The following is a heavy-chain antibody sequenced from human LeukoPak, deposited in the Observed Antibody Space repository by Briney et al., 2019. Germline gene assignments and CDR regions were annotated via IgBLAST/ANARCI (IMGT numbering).Heavy chain of an antibody. D-gene: IGHD3-3*02. Sequence: SETLSLTCTVSGDSISSYYWSWIRQPPGKGLEWIGCIYYSGSTKYNPSLKSRVTVSRDTSKNQFSLKLSSVTAADPAVYYCARDAFGRSGFDYWGQGTLVTVSS. CDR3: ARDAFGRSGFDY. J-gene: IGHJ4*02. CDR2: IYYSGST. V-gene: IGHV4-59*01. CDR1: GDSISSYY.